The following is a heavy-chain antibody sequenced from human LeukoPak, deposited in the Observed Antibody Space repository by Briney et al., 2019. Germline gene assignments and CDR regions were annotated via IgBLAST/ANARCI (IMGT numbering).Heavy chain of an antibody. D-gene: IGHD3-10*01. CDR3: ATPSGSRDAFDI. CDR1: GYTLTELS. CDR2: FDPEDGET. Sequence: ASVKVSCKVSGYTLTELSMHWVRQAPGKGLEWMGGFDPEDGETIYAQKFQGRVTMTEDTSTDTAYMELSSLRYEDTAVYYCATPSGSRDAFDIWGQGTMVTVSP. J-gene: IGHJ3*02. V-gene: IGHV1-24*01.